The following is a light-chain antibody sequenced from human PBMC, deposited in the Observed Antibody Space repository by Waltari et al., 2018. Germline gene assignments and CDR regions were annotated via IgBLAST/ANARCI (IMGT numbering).Light chain of an antibody. CDR1: SSDVGRYDY. Sequence: QSALTQPASVSGSPGQSITISCTGSSSDVGRYDYVSWYQQHPGKAPKLIIYDVTYRPSGVSNRFSGSKSGNTASLTISRLQAEDEADYYCNSYSSNSKGVFGGGTKLTVL. CDR3: NSYSSNSKGV. V-gene: IGLV2-14*03. CDR2: DVT. J-gene: IGLJ3*02.